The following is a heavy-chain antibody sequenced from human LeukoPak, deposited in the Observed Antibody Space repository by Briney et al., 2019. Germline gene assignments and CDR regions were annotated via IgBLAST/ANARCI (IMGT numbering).Heavy chain of an antibody. CDR3: ARDRRYDILTGTRPLDY. J-gene: IGHJ4*02. V-gene: IGHV7-4-1*02. D-gene: IGHD3-9*01. CDR1: GYTFTSYG. CDR2: INTNTGNP. Sequence: ASVKVSCKASGYTFTSYGISWVRQAPGQGLEWMGWINTNTGNPTYAQGFTERFVFSLDTSVSTAYLQISSLKAEDTAVYYCARDRRYDILTGTRPLDYWGQGTLVTVSS.